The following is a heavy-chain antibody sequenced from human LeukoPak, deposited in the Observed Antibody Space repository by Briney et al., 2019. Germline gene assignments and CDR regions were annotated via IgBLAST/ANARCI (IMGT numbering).Heavy chain of an antibody. D-gene: IGHD1-7*01. CDR2: IIPIFGTA. CDR1: GGTFSSYA. J-gene: IGHJ6*03. CDR3: ARDLHRTGTTLFKTYYYYYMDV. V-gene: IGHV1-69*06. Sequence: GASVKVSCKASGGTFSSYAISWVRQAPGQGLEWMGGIIPIFGTANYAQKFQGRVTITADKSTSTAYMELSSLRSEDTAVYYCARDLHRTGTTLFKTYYYYYMDVWGKGTTVTVSS.